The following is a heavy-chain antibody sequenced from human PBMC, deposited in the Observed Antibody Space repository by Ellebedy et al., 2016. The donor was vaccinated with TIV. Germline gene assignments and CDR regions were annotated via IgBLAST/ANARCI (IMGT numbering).Heavy chain of an antibody. CDR1: GFTFSTYG. Sequence: GGSLRLXCAASGFTFSTYGMHWVRQAPGKGLEWLAAISFDGSNEFYADSVKGRLTVSRDNSRNTLYLQMNSLRAEDTAVYYCAKGTGGGNYRNHAFDIWGRGTMVTVSS. V-gene: IGHV3-30*18. J-gene: IGHJ3*02. D-gene: IGHD1-14*01. CDR2: ISFDGSNE. CDR3: AKGTGGGNYRNHAFDI.